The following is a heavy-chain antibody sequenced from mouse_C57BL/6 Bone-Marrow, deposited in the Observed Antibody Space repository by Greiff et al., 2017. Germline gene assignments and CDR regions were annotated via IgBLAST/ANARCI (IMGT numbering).Heavy chain of an antibody. D-gene: IGHD1-3*01. CDR1: GYTFTNYW. CDR2: IYPGGGYT. Sequence: QVQLQQSGAELVRPGTSVKMSCKASGYTFTNYWIGWAKQRPGHGLEWFGDIYPGGGYTNYNEKFKGKATLTADKSSSTAYMQFSSLTSEDSSIYYCARYILNYFDYWGQGTTLTVSS. V-gene: IGHV1-63*01. CDR3: ARYILNYFDY. J-gene: IGHJ2*01.